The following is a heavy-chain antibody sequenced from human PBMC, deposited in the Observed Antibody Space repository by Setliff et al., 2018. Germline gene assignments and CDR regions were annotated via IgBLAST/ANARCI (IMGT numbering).Heavy chain of an antibody. J-gene: IGHJ3*02. CDR3: ARDPGYPSGVAGGFDT. CDR1: DDSFTSSRYY. D-gene: IGHD2-2*03. V-gene: IGHV4-61*09. CDR2: VSSRGNT. Sequence: SETLSLTCTVSDDSFTSSRYYWGWIRQTAGNGLEWIGHVSSRGNTNYNPSLKSRVTISIDTSSKHFSLILTSVTAADTAVYYSARDPGYPSGVAGGFDTWGQGTTVTVSS.